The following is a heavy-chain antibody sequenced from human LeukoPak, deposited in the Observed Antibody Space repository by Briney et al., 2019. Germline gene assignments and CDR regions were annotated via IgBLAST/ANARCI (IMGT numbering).Heavy chain of an antibody. CDR1: GYTFTSYD. D-gene: IGHD2-2*01. CDR3: ARAEGVGYCSSTSCLRSEYFQH. J-gene: IGHJ1*01. CDR2: MNPNSGET. Sequence: ASVKVSCKASGYTFTSYDINWVRQATGQGREWRGGMNPNSGETGYAQKFQGRVTTTRNTSISTAYMELSSLRSEDTAVYYCARAEGVGYCSSTSCLRSEYFQHWGQGTLVTVSS. V-gene: IGHV1-8*03.